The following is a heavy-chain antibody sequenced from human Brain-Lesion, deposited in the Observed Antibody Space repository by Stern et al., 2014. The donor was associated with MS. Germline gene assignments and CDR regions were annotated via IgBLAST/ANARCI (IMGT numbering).Heavy chain of an antibody. D-gene: IGHD3-22*01. J-gene: IGHJ4*02. CDR3: AKDRQWLTYFFDY. CDR1: GFTFSSFG. V-gene: IGHV3-30*18. Sequence: DQLVESGGGVVQPGRPLRLSCAASGFTFSSFGMHWVRQAPGKGLEWVAVISYDGSNKYYADSVKGRFTISRDNSKNTLYMQMNSLRAEDTAMYYCAKDRQWLTYFFDYWGQGSLVTVSS. CDR2: ISYDGSNK.